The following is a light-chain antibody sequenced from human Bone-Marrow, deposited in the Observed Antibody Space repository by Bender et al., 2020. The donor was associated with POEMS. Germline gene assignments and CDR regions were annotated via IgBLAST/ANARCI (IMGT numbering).Light chain of an antibody. CDR3: CSYTGSSYV. CDR2: DVT. V-gene: IGLV2-11*01. CDR1: SNDVGGYNY. Sequence: QSALTQPRSVSGSPGQTVTISCTGTSNDVGGYNYVSWYQQHPGKAPKLMTYDVTNRPSGVPDRFSGSKSGNTASLSISGLQAEDEGDYYCCSYTGSSYVFGTGTKVTVL. J-gene: IGLJ1*01.